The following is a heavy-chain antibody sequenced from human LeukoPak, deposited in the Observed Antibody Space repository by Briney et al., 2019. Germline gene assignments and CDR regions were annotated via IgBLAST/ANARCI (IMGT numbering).Heavy chain of an antibody. D-gene: IGHD5-12*01. J-gene: IGHJ4*02. CDR1: GGTFSSYA. V-gene: IGHV1-69*05. CDR2: IIPIFGTA. Sequence: ASVKVSCKASGGTFSSYAIRWVRQAPGQGLEWMGRIIPIFGTANSAQKFQGRVTITTDESTSTAYMELSSLRSEDTALYYWASLLGGMATIDFDYWGQGTLVTVSS. CDR3: ASLLGGMATIDFDY.